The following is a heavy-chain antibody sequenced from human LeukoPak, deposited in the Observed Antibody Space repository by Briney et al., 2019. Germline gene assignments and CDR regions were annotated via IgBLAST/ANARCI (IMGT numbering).Heavy chain of an antibody. CDR1: GGTFSSYT. CDR3: ARDLSSYGPFDY. Sequence: VASVKVSCKASGGTFSSYTISWVQQAPGQGLEWMGRIIPILGIANYAQKFQGRVTITADKSTSTAYMELSSLRSEDTAVYYCARDLSSYGPFDYWGQGTLVTVSS. D-gene: IGHD5-18*01. CDR2: IIPILGIA. V-gene: IGHV1-69*04. J-gene: IGHJ4*02.